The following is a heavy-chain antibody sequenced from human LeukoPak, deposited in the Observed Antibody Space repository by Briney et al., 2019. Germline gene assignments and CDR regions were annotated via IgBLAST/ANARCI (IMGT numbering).Heavy chain of an antibody. CDR1: GGTFSRYE. D-gene: IGHD2-8*02. J-gene: IGHJ4*02. Sequence: GASVKVSCKASGGTFSRYEISWVRQAPGQGLEWMGGIIPMFGIANYAQKFQGRVTITAEESTSTAYMELSSLRSEATAVYYCARDRPCTGGWQGFDYWGQGTLVTVS. V-gene: IGHV1-69*13. CDR2: IIPMFGIA. CDR3: ARDRPCTGGWQGFDY.